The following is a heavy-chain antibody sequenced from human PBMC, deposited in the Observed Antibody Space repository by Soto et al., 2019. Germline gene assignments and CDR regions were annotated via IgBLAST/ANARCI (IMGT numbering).Heavy chain of an antibody. Sequence: EVQLVDSGGGLVQPGGSLRLSCAASGFTFTGFWMAWVRQAPGKGREWVANINQDGSQRYYMDSVKGRFTISRDNAEKSLYLQMNSLRAEDTAVYYCARTGDDYWGQGTLVTVSS. CDR3: ARTGDDY. V-gene: IGHV3-7*01. D-gene: IGHD3-10*01. CDR1: GFTFTGFW. CDR2: INQDGSQR. J-gene: IGHJ4*02.